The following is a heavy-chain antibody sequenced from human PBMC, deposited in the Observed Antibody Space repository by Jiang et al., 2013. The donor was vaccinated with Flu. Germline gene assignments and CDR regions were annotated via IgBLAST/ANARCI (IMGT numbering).Heavy chain of an antibody. Sequence: SGPGLVKPSETLSLTCTVSGGSISSYYWSWIRQPPGKGLEWIGYIYYSGSTNYNPSLKSRVTISVDTSKNQFSLKLSSVTAADTAVYYCARHPYDSSGYPFDYWGQGTLVTVSS. CDR1: GGSISSYY. J-gene: IGHJ4*02. D-gene: IGHD3-22*01. CDR3: ARHPYDSSGYPFDY. CDR2: IYYSGST. V-gene: IGHV4-59*08.